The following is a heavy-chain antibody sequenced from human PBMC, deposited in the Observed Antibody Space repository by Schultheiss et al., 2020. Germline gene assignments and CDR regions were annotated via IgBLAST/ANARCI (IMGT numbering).Heavy chain of an antibody. CDR2: INAGNGNT. D-gene: IGHD2-2*01. J-gene: IGHJ4*02. CDR3: ATGYCSSTSCLRIDY. V-gene: IGHV1-3*01. Sequence: ASVKVSCKASGYTFTGYYMHWVRQAPGQGLEWMGWINAGNGNTQYSQKFQGFVTITRDTSACTGYMELSSLRSEDTAVYYCATGYCSSTSCLRIDYWGQGTLVTVSS. CDR1: GYTFTGYY.